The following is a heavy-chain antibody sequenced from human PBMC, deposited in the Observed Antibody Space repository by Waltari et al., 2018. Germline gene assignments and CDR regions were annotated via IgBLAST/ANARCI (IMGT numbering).Heavy chain of an antibody. J-gene: IGHJ3*02. D-gene: IGHD1-26*01. V-gene: IGHV3-7*01. CDR3: AREGKLLGAFDI. Sequence: EVQLVESGGTLVQPGGSLRLSCAASGFTFSTYWMNWVRQAPGKGLEWVSDIRQDGNQKSYVDSVNGRFTISKDNAESSLYLQMNSLRAEDTAVYYCAREGKLLGAFDIWGQGTMVTVSS. CDR1: GFTFSTYW. CDR2: IRQDGNQK.